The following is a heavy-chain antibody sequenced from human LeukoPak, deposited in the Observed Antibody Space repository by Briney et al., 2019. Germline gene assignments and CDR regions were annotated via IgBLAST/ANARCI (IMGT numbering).Heavy chain of an antibody. D-gene: IGHD3-10*01. J-gene: IGHJ4*02. Sequence: GALRLSCAASGFTFSSYGMHWVRQAPGKGLEWVAFIRYDGSNKYYADSVKGRFTISRDNSKNTLYLQMNSLRAEDTAVYYCAKGSGMVRGVPDYWGQGTLVTVSS. V-gene: IGHV3-30*02. CDR3: AKGSGMVRGVPDY. CDR2: IRYDGSNK. CDR1: GFTFSSYG.